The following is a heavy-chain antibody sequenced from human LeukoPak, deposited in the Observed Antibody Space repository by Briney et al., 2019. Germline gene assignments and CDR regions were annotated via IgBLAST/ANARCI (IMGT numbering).Heavy chain of an antibody. D-gene: IGHD1-26*01. V-gene: IGHV3-15*01. CDR3: AREYSGGSSSLDY. CDR1: GFTFSNAW. CDR2: IKSKTDGATT. Sequence: PGGSLRLSCAASGFTFSNAWMSWVRQAPGRGLEWVGRIKSKTDGATTEYAAPVKGRLTISRDDSKNMLYLQMNSLKTEDTAVYYCAREYSGGSSSLDYWGQGTLVTVSS. J-gene: IGHJ4*02.